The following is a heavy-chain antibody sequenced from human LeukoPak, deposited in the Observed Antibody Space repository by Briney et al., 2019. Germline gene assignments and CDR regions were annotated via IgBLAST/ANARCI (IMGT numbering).Heavy chain of an antibody. V-gene: IGHV3-20*04. J-gene: IGHJ3*02. CDR3: ASLVVPAAHDAFDI. CDR1: GFTFSTYG. D-gene: IGHD2-2*01. CDR2: IHWNGGST. Sequence: GGSLRLSCAPAGFTFSTYGIHWVRQAPGKGLEWVSGIHWNGGSTGYVDSVKGRFTISRDNAKNSLYLQMNSLRAEDTALYYCASLVVPAAHDAFDIWGQGTMVTVSS.